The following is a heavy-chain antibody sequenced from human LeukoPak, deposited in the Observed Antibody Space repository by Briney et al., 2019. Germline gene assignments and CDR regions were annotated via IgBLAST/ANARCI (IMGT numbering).Heavy chain of an antibody. J-gene: IGHJ3*02. Sequence: ASVKVSCKASGYTFTNYYMHWVRQAPGQGLEWMGIINPSGGSTSYAQKFQGRVTMTTDTSTSTAYMELRSLRSDDTAVYYCARGVWWSRAFDIWGQGTMVTVSS. CDR3: ARGVWWSRAFDI. V-gene: IGHV1-46*01. CDR2: INPSGGST. CDR1: GYTFTNYY. D-gene: IGHD2-8*02.